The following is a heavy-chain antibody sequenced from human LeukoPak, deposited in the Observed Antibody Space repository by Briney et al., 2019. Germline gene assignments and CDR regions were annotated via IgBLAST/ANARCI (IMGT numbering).Heavy chain of an antibody. CDR1: GFTFSSYE. Sequence: GGSLRLSCAASGFTFSSYEMHWVRQAPGKGLEWVSYISSSGSTIYYADSLKGRFTISRDNAKNSLYLQMNSLRAEDTAVYYCARDYGGSSPFDYWGQGTLVTVSS. CDR2: ISSSGSTI. D-gene: IGHD4-23*01. J-gene: IGHJ4*02. V-gene: IGHV3-48*03. CDR3: ARDYGGSSPFDY.